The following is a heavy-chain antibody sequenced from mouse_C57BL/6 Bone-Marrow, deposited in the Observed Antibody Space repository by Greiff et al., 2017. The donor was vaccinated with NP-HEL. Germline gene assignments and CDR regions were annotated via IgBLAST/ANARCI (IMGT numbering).Heavy chain of an antibody. CDR1: GFSFNTYA. CDR2: IRSKSNNYAT. Sequence: GGGLVQPKGSLKLSCAASGFSFNTYAMNWVRQAPGKGLEWVARIRSKSNNYATYYADSVKDRFTISRDDSESMLYLQMNNLKTEDTAMYYCVRQDSNYLYYFDYWGQGTTLTVSS. CDR3: VRQDSNYLYYFDY. D-gene: IGHD2-5*01. J-gene: IGHJ2*01. V-gene: IGHV10-1*01.